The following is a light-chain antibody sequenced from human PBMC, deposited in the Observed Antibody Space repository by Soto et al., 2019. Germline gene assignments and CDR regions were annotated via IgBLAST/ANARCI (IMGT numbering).Light chain of an antibody. CDR3: QVCDSTTEHWV. CDR1: NIGDHS. J-gene: IGLJ3*02. CDR2: DDS. Sequence: SYELTQPPSVSVAPGQTATITCGGDNIGDHSVHWYQQQPGQAPVLVVSDDSDRPSGIPERISGSNSGYTASLTISRVEAGDEADYHCQVCDSTTEHWVFGGGTNLTVL. V-gene: IGLV3-21*02.